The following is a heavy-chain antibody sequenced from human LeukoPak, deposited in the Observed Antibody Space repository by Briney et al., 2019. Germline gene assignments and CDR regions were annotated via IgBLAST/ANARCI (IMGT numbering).Heavy chain of an antibody. Sequence: GSLRLSFAASGFNFSSYAMSWVRPAPGKGPEWVSAISGSGGSKYYADSVKGRFTISRDNSKNTLYLQMNSLRAEDTAVYYCAKGRGIQQAHTAMVLNYYYYGMDVWGQGTTVTVSS. J-gene: IGHJ6*02. D-gene: IGHD5-18*01. CDR2: ISGSGGSK. CDR3: AKGRGIQQAHTAMVLNYYYYGMDV. V-gene: IGHV3-23*01. CDR1: GFNFSSYA.